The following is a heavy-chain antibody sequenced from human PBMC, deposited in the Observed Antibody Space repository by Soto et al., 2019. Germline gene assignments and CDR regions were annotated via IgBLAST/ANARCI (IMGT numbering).Heavy chain of an antibody. Sequence: SETLSLTCTVSGGTISSYCWSWIRQPPGKGLEWIGHIYYSGSKNYNPSLKSRVTISVDTSKNQFSLTLSSVTTADTAVYYCARDSQQLASDYWGQGIQVTVSS. V-gene: IGHV4-59*01. CDR3: ARDSQQLASDY. CDR1: GGTISSYC. D-gene: IGHD6-13*01. CDR2: IYYSGSK. J-gene: IGHJ4*02.